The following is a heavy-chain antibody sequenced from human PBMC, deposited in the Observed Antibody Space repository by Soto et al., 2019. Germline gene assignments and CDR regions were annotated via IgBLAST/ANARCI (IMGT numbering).Heavy chain of an antibody. CDR3: TRVTTTSLRHYYYGMDV. CDR2: IRSKAYGGTT. D-gene: IGHD4-17*01. CDR1: GFTFGDYA. Sequence: GGSLRLSCTASGFTFGDYAMSWFRQAPGKGLEWVGFIRSKAYGGTTEYAASVKGRFTISRDDSKSIAYLQMNSLKTEDTAVYYCTRVTTTSLRHYYYGMDVWGQGTTVTVSS. J-gene: IGHJ6*02. V-gene: IGHV3-49*03.